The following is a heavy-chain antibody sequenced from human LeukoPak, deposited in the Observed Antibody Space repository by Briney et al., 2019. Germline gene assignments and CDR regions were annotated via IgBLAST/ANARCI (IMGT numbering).Heavy chain of an antibody. CDR3: ARDPRILPAAHNWFDP. Sequence: GGSLRLSCAASGFAFSSNYMSWVRRAPGKGLEWVSVFYSGGRTHNADTVQGRFTISRGNSKNTLYLQMNSLRAEDTAVYYCARDPRILPAAHNWFDPWGQGTLVTVPS. J-gene: IGHJ5*02. CDR2: FYSGGRT. CDR1: GFAFSSNY. V-gene: IGHV3-66*02. D-gene: IGHD2-2*01.